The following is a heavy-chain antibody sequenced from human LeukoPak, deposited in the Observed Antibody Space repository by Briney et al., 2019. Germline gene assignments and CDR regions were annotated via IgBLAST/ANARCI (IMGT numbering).Heavy chain of an antibody. CDR3: VRDPSERELPLDY. CDR2: INSDGSTT. Sequence: PGGSLRLSCAASGFTFSSHWMHWVRQAPGKGLVWVSQINSDGSTTKYADSVRGRFTISRDNAKNTLYLEMNSLRTEDTAVYYCVRDPSERELPLDYWGQGTLVTVSS. D-gene: IGHD5-24*01. CDR1: GFTFSSHW. V-gene: IGHV3-74*03. J-gene: IGHJ4*02.